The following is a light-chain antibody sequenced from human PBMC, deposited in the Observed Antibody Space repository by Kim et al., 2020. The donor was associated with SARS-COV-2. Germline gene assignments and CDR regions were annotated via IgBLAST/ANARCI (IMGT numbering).Light chain of an antibody. CDR1: TSNIGNYH. CDR2: DNN. V-gene: IGLV1-51*01. Sequence: GQKVSISCSGSTSNIGNYHVSWYQQLPGTDAKLLIYDNNMRHSGIPDRFAGSKSGTSATLGITGLQTGDEADYFCGTWDSRLGGVVFGGGTKVTVL. CDR3: GTWDSRLGGVV. J-gene: IGLJ2*01.